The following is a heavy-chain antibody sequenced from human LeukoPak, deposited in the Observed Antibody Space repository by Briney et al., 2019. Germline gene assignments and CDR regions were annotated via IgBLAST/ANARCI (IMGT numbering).Heavy chain of an antibody. J-gene: IGHJ4*02. CDR2: ISGSGGST. CDR1: GFTFSSYA. Sequence: PGGSLRLSCAASGFTFSSYAMSWVRQAPGKGLEWVSAISGSGGSTYYADSVKGRFTISRDNSKNTLYLQMNSLRAEDTAVYYSAKDLGYSYGYANPSDYWGQGTLVTVSS. CDR3: AKDLGYSYGYANPSDY. V-gene: IGHV3-23*01. D-gene: IGHD5-18*01.